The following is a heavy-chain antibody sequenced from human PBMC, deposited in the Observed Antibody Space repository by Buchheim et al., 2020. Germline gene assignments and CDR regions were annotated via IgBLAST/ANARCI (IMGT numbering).Heavy chain of an antibody. CDR1: GFTFSSYA. V-gene: IGHV3-30-3*01. D-gene: IGHD3-22*01. J-gene: IGHJ4*02. Sequence: QVQLESGGGVVQPGRSLRLSCADSGFTFSSYAMHWVRQAPGKGLEWVAVISYDGSNKYYADSVKGRFTISRDNSKNTLYLQMNSLRAEDTAVYYCARDLFGYYYDSSGYYPGDYWGQGTL. CDR3: ARDLFGYYYDSSGYYPGDY. CDR2: ISYDGSNK.